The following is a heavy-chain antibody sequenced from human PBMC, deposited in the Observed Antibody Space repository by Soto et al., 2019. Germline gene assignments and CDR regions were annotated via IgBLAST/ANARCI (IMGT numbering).Heavy chain of an antibody. J-gene: IGHJ4*02. CDR3: ARVAY. Sequence: GGSLRLSCAASGFTFSSYSMNWVRQAPGKGLEWAASISSASSETWYADSVKGRFIISRDNAQNSLFLQMNTLRPEDSAIYYCARVAYWGPGTQVTSPQ. V-gene: IGHV3-21*01. CDR1: GFTFSSYS. CDR2: ISSASSET.